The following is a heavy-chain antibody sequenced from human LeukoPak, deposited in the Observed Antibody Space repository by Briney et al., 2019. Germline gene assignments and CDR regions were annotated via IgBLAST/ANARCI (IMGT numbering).Heavy chain of an antibody. CDR2: ISAYNGNT. CDR3: ARGFPPRRQYDSSGYYSYYFDY. Sequence: ASVKVSCKASGYTFTSYGISWVRQAPGQGLEWMGWISAYNGNTHSAQKLQGRVTMTTDTSTSTAYMELRSLRSDDTAVYYCARGFPPRRQYDSSGYYSYYFDYWGQGTLVTVSS. CDR1: GYTFTSYG. D-gene: IGHD3-22*01. J-gene: IGHJ4*02. V-gene: IGHV1-18*01.